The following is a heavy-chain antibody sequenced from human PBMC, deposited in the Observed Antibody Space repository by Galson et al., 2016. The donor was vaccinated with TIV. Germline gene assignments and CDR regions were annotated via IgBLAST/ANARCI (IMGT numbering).Heavy chain of an antibody. D-gene: IGHD3-3*01. CDR1: GDSVSSTSAA. Sequence: CAISGDSVSSTSAAWNWIRQSPSRGLEWLGRTYYRSTWYNDYAASLKRRITINPDTSKNQFSLQLTSVTPEDAAVYYCARGAPSVFGVIMTLDYWGQGTLFTSSS. CDR3: ARGAPSVFGVIMTLDY. CDR2: TYYRSTWYN. V-gene: IGHV6-1*01. J-gene: IGHJ4*02.